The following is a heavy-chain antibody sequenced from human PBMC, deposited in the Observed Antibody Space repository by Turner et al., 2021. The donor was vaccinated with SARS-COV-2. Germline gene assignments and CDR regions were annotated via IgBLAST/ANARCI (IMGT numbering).Heavy chain of an antibody. D-gene: IGHD2-15*01. V-gene: IGHV3-30*18. CDR1: GFPFSSNG. J-gene: IGHJ4*02. CDR2: ISYDGSNK. CDR3: AKQSGTYCSGGSCYGGIFDY. Sequence: QVQLVDSGGGVVQLGRSLRLLCPVPGFPFSSNGMPWAREAAVKGLEWMGVISYDGSNKYYAESGNGRFTITRNNSKNTLYLQMNSLGADDTAVYYGAKQSGTYCSGGSCYGGIFDYWGQGTLVTVSS.